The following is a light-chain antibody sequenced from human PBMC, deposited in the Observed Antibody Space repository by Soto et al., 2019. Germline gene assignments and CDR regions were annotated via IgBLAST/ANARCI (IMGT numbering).Light chain of an antibody. V-gene: IGKV3-15*01. CDR1: QTINSN. J-gene: IGKJ1*01. CDR3: LLYNNGPR. Sequence: EIVLTQSPVTLSVSPGERATLSCRASQTINSNLAWYQQKPGQAPRLLIYGASRRATGVPARFSGSGSGTEFTLTISSLQSEYFAVYCCLLYNNGPRFGQGTKVDIK. CDR2: GAS.